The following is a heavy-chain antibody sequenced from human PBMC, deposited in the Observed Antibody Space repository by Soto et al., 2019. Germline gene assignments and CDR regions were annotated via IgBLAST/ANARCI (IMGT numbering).Heavy chain of an antibody. D-gene: IGHD4-17*01. V-gene: IGHV3-23*01. CDR1: GFTFSTYA. CDR2: ITGSGGST. CDR3: AKDRYGDYGGVDY. J-gene: IGHJ4*02. Sequence: EVQLLESGGGLVQPGGSLRLSCAASGFTFSTYAMIWVRQAPGKGLGWVSVITGSGGSTYYADSVKGRFTISRDNSKNTLYLQMNSLRAEDTAVYYCAKDRYGDYGGVDYWGQGTLVTVSS.